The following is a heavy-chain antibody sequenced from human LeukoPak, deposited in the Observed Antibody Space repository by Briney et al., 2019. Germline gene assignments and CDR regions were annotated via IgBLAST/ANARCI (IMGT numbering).Heavy chain of an antibody. D-gene: IGHD2-21*01. CDR1: GGSISGHY. J-gene: IGHJ4*02. CDR2: VYYSGET. Sequence: SETLSLTCTVSGGSISGHYWSWIRQPPAKGLEWVGYVYYSGETNYNPSLKSRVTISVDTSKNQFSLKLTSVTAADTAVYYCARLQGDSTAIFDYWGQGILVSVSS. CDR3: ARLQGDSTAIFDY. V-gene: IGHV4-59*11.